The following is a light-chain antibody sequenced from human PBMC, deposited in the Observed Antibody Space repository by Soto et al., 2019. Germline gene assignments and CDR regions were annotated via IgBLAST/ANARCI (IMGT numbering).Light chain of an antibody. CDR3: RSYENSRTGFYV. J-gene: IGLJ1*01. CDR1: SSDIGAGFD. CDR2: GNT. V-gene: IGLV1-40*01. Sequence: QSVLTQPPSVSGAPGQRGTISCTGSSSDIGAGFDVHWYQHLPGTAPKLLIYGNTNRPSGVPGRFSGSKSGTSASLVITGLQAEDEADYYCRSYENSRTGFYVFGTGTKLTVL.